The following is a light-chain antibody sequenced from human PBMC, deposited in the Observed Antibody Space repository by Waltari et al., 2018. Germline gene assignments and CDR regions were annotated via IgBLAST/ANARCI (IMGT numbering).Light chain of an antibody. CDR2: GAS. V-gene: IGKV3-20*01. CDR1: QSVTSRY. CDR3: HQYGSSPYI. Sequence: EIVLTQSPGTLSLSPGERATLSCRASQSVTSRYIAWYQQKPGQPPRLLFYGASSRATGIPDRFSVSGSGTDFTLTISRLEPEDFAVYYCHQYGSSPYIFGQGTKLEIK. J-gene: IGKJ2*01.